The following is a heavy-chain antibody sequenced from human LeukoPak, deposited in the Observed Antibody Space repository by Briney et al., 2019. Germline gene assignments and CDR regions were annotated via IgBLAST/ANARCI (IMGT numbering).Heavy chain of an antibody. J-gene: IGHJ1*01. Sequence: PGGSLRLSCAASGFTFSSYSMNWVRQAPGKGLEWVSSISSSSSYIYYADSVKGRFTISRDNAKNSLYLQMNSLRAEDTAVYYCAREVYCSSTSCYTGYFQRWGQGTLVTVSS. CDR3: AREVYCSSTSCYTGYFQR. CDR1: GFTFSSYS. D-gene: IGHD2-2*02. CDR2: ISSSSSYI. V-gene: IGHV3-21*01.